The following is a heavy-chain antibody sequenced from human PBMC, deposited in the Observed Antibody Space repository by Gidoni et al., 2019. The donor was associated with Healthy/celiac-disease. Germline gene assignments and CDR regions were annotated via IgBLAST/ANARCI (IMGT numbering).Heavy chain of an antibody. V-gene: IGHV3-23*01. D-gene: IGHD2-15*01. CDR3: AVVAADHDAFDI. J-gene: IGHJ3*02. Sequence: EVQLLESGGGLVQPGGSLRLSCAASGFPFSSYAMSWVRQAPGKGLEWVSAMSGSGGSTYYADSVKGRFTISRDNSKNTLYLQMNSLRAEDTAVYYCAVVAADHDAFDIWGQGTMVTVSS. CDR1: GFPFSSYA. CDR2: MSGSGGST.